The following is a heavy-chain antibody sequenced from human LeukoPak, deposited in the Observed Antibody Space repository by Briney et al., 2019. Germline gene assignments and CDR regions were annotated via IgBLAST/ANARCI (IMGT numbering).Heavy chain of an antibody. CDR3: ARGPVDPGDY. Sequence: PSETLSLTCTVPGGSISSYYWSWIRQPPGKGLEWIGYIYYSGSTNYNPSLKSRVTISVDTSKNQFSLKLSSVTAADTAVYYCARGPVDPGDYWGQGTLVTVSS. CDR2: IYYSGST. CDR1: GGSISSYY. D-gene: IGHD2-2*01. J-gene: IGHJ4*02. V-gene: IGHV4-59*12.